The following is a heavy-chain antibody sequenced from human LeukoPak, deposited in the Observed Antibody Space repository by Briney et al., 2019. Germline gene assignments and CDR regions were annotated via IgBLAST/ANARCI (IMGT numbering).Heavy chain of an antibody. Sequence: SETLSLTCAVYGGSFSGYYWSWIRQPPGKGLEWIGEINHSGSTNYNPSLKSRVTVSVDTSKNQFSLKLSSVIAADTAVYYCARGPGFFMDVWGQGTTVTVSS. CDR3: ARGPGFFMDV. CDR2: INHSGST. D-gene: IGHD3-3*01. CDR1: GGSFSGYY. V-gene: IGHV4-34*01. J-gene: IGHJ6*02.